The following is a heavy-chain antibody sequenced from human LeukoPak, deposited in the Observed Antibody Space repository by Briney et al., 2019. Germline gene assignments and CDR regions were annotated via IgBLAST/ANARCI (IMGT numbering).Heavy chain of an antibody. J-gene: IGHJ5*02. Sequence: GGSLRLSCAASGFTFSSYGMHWVRQAPGKGLECVAFIRSDGSDKFYADSVKGRFTISRDNSKNTRYLQMNSLRAEDTAVYYCARERDDIVLMVYASNWFDPWGQGTLVTVSS. D-gene: IGHD2-8*01. V-gene: IGHV3-30*02. CDR2: IRSDGSDK. CDR3: ARERDDIVLMVYASNWFDP. CDR1: GFTFSSYG.